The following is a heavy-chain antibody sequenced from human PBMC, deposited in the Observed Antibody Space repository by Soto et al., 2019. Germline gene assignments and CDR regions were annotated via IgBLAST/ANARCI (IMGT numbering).Heavy chain of an antibody. J-gene: IGHJ6*02. Sequence: SQTLSLTCAISGDSLSSNTAAWNWIRQSPTRGLEWLGRAYYRSKWYIDYEESVKSRITIIPDTSRNQISLQLNSLTPEDTAVYYCARDHSLTASLVGYDYGMDVWGQGTTVTVSS. D-gene: IGHD2-21*01. CDR2: AYYRSKWYI. CDR3: ARDHSLTASLVGYDYGMDV. V-gene: IGHV6-1*01. CDR1: GDSLSSNTAA.